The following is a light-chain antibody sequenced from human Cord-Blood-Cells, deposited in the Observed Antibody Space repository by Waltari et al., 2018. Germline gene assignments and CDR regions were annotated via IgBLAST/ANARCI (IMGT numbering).Light chain of an antibody. J-gene: IGLJ1*01. Sequence: QSALTQPASVSGSPGQSIPISCTGTSSDVGGYNYVSCYQQHPGKAPKLMIYDVSNRPAWVSNRFSGSKSGNTASLTISGLQAEDEADYYCSSYTSSSTLYVFGTGTKVTVL. CDR3: SSYTSSSTLYV. V-gene: IGLV2-14*01. CDR1: SSDVGGYNY. CDR2: DVS.